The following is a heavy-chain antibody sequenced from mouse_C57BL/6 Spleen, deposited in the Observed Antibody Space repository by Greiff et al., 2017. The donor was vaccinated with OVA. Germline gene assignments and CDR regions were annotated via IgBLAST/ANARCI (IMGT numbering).Heavy chain of an antibody. CDR1: GYTFTSYW. CDR2: IYPSDSET. V-gene: IGHV1-61*01. J-gene: IGHJ4*01. Sequence: VQLQQPGAELVRPGSSVKLSCKASGYTFTSYWMDWVKQRPGQGLEWIGNIYPSDSETHYNQKFKDKATLTVDKSSSTAYMQLSSLTSEDSAVYYCARGIAMDYWGQGTSVTVSS. CDR3: ARGIAMDY.